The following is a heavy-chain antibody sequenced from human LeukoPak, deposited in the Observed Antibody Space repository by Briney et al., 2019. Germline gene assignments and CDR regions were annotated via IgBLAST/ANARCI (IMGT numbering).Heavy chain of an antibody. CDR1: GFTFSSYA. J-gene: IGHJ6*02. Sequence: RGRSLRLSCAASGFTFSSYAMHWVRQAPGKGLEWVAVISYDGSNKYYADSVKGRFAISRDNSKNTLYLQMNSLRAEDTAVYYCARLVVGYYGMDVWGQGTTVTVSS. CDR2: ISYDGSNK. CDR3: ARLVVGYYGMDV. D-gene: IGHD6-6*01. V-gene: IGHV3-30*09.